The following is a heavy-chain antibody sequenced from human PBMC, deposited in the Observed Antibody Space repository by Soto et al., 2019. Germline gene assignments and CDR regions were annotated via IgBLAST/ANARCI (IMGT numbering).Heavy chain of an antibody. CDR2: ISGSGGST. Sequence: GGSLRLSCAASGFTFSSYAMSWVRQAPGKGLEWVSVISGSGGSTYYADSVKGRFTISRDNSKNTLYLQMNSLRAEDTAVYYCAKGQWYYYDSSGYFDWGQGTLVTVSS. CDR1: GFTFSSYA. J-gene: IGHJ4*02. D-gene: IGHD3-22*01. V-gene: IGHV3-23*01. CDR3: AKGQWYYYDSSGYFD.